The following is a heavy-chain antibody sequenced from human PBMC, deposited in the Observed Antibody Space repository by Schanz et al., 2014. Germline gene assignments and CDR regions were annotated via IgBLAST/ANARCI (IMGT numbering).Heavy chain of an antibody. CDR1: GFTFSFSG. CDR2: ISTGRYL. J-gene: IGHJ4*02. D-gene: IGHD1-26*01. V-gene: IGHV3-21*01. CDR3: ARDPVEGAPTPYYFDS. Sequence: VQLVESGGGVVQPGGSLRLSCAASGFTFSFSGMQWVRQAPGKGLEWVSFISTGRYLYYADSVKGRFTISRDNTKNSVFLQMSSLRVEDTGLYFCARDPVEGAPTPYYFDSWGPGTLVTVSS.